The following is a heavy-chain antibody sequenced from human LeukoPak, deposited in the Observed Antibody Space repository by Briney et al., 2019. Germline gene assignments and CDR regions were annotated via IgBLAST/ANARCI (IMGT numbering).Heavy chain of an antibody. J-gene: IGHJ4*02. CDR1: GCSISSYY. CDR2: IYYSEST. Sequence: SETLSLTCTVSGCSISSYYWSWIRQPPGKGLEWIGYIYYSESTNYNPSLKSRVTISVDTSKNQFSLKLSSVTAADTAVYYCARRAYSSLHFDYWGQGTLVTVSS. CDR3: ARRAYSSLHFDY. D-gene: IGHD6-13*01. V-gene: IGHV4-59*08.